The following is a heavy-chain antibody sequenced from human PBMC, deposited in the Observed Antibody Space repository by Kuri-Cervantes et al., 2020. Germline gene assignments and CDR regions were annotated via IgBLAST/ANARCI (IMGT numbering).Heavy chain of an antibody. CDR1: GGSISSDY. D-gene: IGHD4-17*01. Sequence: GSLRLSCTVSGGSISSDYWSWIRQPPGKGLEWIGEINHSGSTNYNPSLKSRVTISVDTSKNQLSLRLSSVTAADTAVYYCASYGDYSYYYMDVWGEGSTVTVSS. V-gene: IGHV4-34*01. J-gene: IGHJ6*03. CDR2: INHSGST. CDR3: ASYGDYSYYYMDV.